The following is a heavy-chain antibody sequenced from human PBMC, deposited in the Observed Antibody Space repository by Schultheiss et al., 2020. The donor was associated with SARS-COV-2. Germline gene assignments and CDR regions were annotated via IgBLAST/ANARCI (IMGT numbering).Heavy chain of an antibody. CDR1: GGSISSGGYY. J-gene: IGHJ6*02. V-gene: IGHV4-31*11. CDR3: ARIDYYDSSGYVVSGYMDV. CDR2: IYYSGST. D-gene: IGHD3-22*01. Sequence: SETLSLTCAVYGGSISSGGYYWSWIRQHPGKGLEWIGYIYYSGSTYYNPSLKSRVTISVDTSKNQFSLKLSSVTAADTAVYYCARIDYYDSSGYVVSGYMDVWGQGTTVTVSS.